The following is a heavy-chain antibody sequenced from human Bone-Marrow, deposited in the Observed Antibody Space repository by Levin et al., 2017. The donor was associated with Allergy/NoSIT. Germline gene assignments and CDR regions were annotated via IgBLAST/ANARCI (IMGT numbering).Heavy chain of an antibody. Sequence: SGGSLRLSCAASGFTVSSNYMSWVRQAPGKGPEWVSVIYSGGSTYYADSVKGRFTISRDNSKNTLSLQMNSLRAEDTAVYYCARGWFGELLSHWGQGTLVTVSS. CDR3: ARGWFGELLSH. D-gene: IGHD3-10*01. V-gene: IGHV3-53*01. CDR2: IYSGGST. CDR1: GFTVSSNY. J-gene: IGHJ4*02.